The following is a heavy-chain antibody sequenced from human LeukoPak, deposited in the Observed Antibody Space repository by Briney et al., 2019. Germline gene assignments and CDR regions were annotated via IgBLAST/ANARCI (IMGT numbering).Heavy chain of an antibody. CDR1: GGTFSSYA. V-gene: IGHV1-69*01. Sequence: GASVKVSCKASGGTFSSYAISWVRQAPGQGLEWMGGIIPIFGTANYAQKFQGRVTITADESTSTAYMELSSLRSEDTAVYYCARGDSWSKMDYYYMDVWGKGTTVTISS. D-gene: IGHD6-13*01. J-gene: IGHJ6*03. CDR3: ARGDSWSKMDYYYMDV. CDR2: IIPIFGTA.